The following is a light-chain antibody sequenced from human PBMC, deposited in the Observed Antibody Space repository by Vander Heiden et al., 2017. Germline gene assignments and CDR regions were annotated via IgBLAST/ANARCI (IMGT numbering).Light chain of an antibody. CDR1: SSNIGAGYD. Sequence: QSVLTQPPSVSGAPGQRVTISCTGSSSNIGAGYDVHWYQQLPGTAPKRLIYGNSNRPSGVPDRFSGSKSGTSASLAITGLQAEDEADYYCQSYDSSLSGSGVFGGGTKLTVL. CDR2: GNS. J-gene: IGLJ2*01. CDR3: QSYDSSLSGSGV. V-gene: IGLV1-40*01.